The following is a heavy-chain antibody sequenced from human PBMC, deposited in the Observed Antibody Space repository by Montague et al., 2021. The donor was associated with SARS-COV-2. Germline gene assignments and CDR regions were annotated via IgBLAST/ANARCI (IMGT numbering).Heavy chain of an antibody. V-gene: IGHV3-48*03. D-gene: IGHD6-13*01. Sequence: SLRLSCAASGFTFSSYEMNWVRQAPGKGLEWVSNMSSSGSTIYYADSVKGRFTISRDNAKNSLYLQMNSLRAEDTAVYYCAREGRGEQRLVRAFDIWGQGTMVTVSS. CDR2: MSSSGSTI. CDR3: AREGRGEQRLVRAFDI. CDR1: GFTFSSYE. J-gene: IGHJ3*02.